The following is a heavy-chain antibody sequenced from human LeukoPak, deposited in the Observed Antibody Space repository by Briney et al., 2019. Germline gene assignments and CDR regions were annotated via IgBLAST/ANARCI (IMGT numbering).Heavy chain of an antibody. CDR2: ISAHDGNT. CDR3: ARWQQLGDFDY. V-gene: IGHV1-18*01. Sequence: PLASVKVSCKASGYTFTSYGISWVRQAPGQGLEWMGWISAHDGNTNRAQKLQGRVTMTTDTSTSTAYMELRSLTSDDTAVYYCARWQQLGDFDYWGQGTLVTVSS. J-gene: IGHJ4*02. D-gene: IGHD6-13*01. CDR1: GYTFTSYG.